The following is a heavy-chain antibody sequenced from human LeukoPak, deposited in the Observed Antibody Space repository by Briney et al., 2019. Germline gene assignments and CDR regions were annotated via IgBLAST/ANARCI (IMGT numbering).Heavy chain of an antibody. V-gene: IGHV4-30-2*01. Sequence: SETLSLTCTVSGGSISSGGYYWSWIRQPPGKGLEWIGYIYHSGSTYYNPSLKSRVTISVDRSKNQFSLKLSSVTAADTAVYYCARGGYCSSTGCPRGGYWFDPWGQGTLVTVSS. J-gene: IGHJ5*02. CDR3: ARGGYCSSTGCPRGGYWFDP. CDR1: GGSISSGGYY. CDR2: IYHSGST. D-gene: IGHD2-2*01.